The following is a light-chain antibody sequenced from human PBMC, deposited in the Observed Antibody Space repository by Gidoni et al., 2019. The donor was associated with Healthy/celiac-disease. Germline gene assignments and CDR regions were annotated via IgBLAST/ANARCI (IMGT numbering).Light chain of an antibody. J-gene: IGLJ2*01. CDR1: SSNIGAGYD. V-gene: IGLV1-40*01. CDR2: GNS. CDR3: QSYDSSLSGFVV. Sequence: QSVLTQPPSVSGAPGQRVPISCTGSSSNIGAGYDVHWYQQLPGTAPKLLIYGNSNRPSVVPDRFSGSKSGTSASLAITWLQAEDESDYYCQSYDSSLSGFVVFGGGTKLTVL.